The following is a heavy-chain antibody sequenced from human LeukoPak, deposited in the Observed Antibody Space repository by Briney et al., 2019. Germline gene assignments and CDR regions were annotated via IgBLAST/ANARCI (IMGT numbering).Heavy chain of an antibody. J-gene: IGHJ6*02. CDR2: INSDGSST. V-gene: IGHV3-74*01. D-gene: IGHD3-3*01. Sequence: GGSLRLSCAASGFTFSSHWMHWVRQAPGKGLVWVSHINSDGSSTIYADSVKGRFTISRDNAKNTLYLQMNDLRAEDTAVYYCARDLETPGAYGMDVWGQGTTVTVSS. CDR3: ARDLETPGAYGMDV. CDR1: GFTFSSHW.